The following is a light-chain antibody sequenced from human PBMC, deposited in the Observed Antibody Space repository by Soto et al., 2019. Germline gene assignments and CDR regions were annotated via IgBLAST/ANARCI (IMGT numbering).Light chain of an antibody. J-gene: IGKJ4*01. V-gene: IGKV3-20*01. CDR2: ASS. CDR3: HKYYSSIT. CDR1: QDVDNNF. Sequence: EIAMTQSPGTLSWYPCDGATLSCRARQDVDNNFLAWYQQRPGQAPRLLIYASSRRATGIPDRFSGSVSGTDFTLTSSRVGPEDISVYFCHKYYSSITFGGGTKLEVK.